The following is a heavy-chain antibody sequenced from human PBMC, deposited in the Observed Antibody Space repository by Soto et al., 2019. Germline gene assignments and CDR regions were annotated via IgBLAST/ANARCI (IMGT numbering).Heavy chain of an antibody. D-gene: IGHD1-26*01. CDR2: ISASSDAA. CDR1: GFPFSTSA. V-gene: IGHV3-23*01. J-gene: IGHJ6*02. Sequence: EVQLLESGGGLVQPGGSLRLSCAASGFPFSTSAMNWVREAPGKGLEWVSIISASSDAAYYAESVKGRFASSRDNSKNTLYLQMNSLRAEETAVYYWAKYSGSSPVYNGLSLWGQGTTVTVS. CDR3: AKYSGSSPVYNGLSL.